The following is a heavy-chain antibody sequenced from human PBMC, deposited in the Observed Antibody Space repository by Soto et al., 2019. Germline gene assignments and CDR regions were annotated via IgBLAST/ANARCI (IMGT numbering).Heavy chain of an antibody. J-gene: IGHJ3*02. CDR3: ARGSLTVTTPKNGGIGAFDI. CDR1: GGSFSGYY. CDR2: INHSGST. D-gene: IGHD4-17*01. V-gene: IGHV4-34*01. Sequence: PSETLSLTCAVYGGSFSGYYWSWIRQPPGKGLEWIGEINHSGSTNYNPSLKSRVTISVDTSKNQFSLKLSSVTAADTAVYYCARGSLTVTTPKNGGIGAFDIWGQGTMVTVSS.